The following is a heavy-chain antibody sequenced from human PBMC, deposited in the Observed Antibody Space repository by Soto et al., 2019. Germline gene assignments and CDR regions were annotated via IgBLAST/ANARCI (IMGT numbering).Heavy chain of an antibody. CDR1: GYNFTNYW. CDR2: IYPGDSDT. Sequence: GVSQRLSCNGSGYNFTNYWVGWVRQMPGKGLEWMGIIYPGDSDTKYNPSFQGQVTISADKSITTTYLRWTSLKASDTAIYYCANKGLCSGDTCFAYYYNYGVDAWGQGTTVPGSS. CDR3: ANKGLCSGDTCFAYYYNYGVDA. V-gene: IGHV5-51*01. J-gene: IGHJ6*02. D-gene: IGHD2-15*01.